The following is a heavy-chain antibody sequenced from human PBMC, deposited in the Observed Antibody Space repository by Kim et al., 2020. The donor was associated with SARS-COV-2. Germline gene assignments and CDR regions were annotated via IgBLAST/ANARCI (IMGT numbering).Heavy chain of an antibody. Sequence: GGSLRLSCATSGFTLSIYSMNWVRQSPGKGLEWVSHISGSGTITKHADSVRGRFTISSDNAKNSLFLQMNGLRAEDTAVYYCVRENYWAFDIWGSGTLVTASS. CDR3: VRENYWAFDI. D-gene: IGHD2-15*01. J-gene: IGHJ3*02. CDR2: ISGSGTIT. CDR1: GFTLSIYS. V-gene: IGHV3-48*01.